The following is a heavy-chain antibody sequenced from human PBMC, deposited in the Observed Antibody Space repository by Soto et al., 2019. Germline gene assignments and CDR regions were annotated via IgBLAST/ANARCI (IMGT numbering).Heavy chain of an antibody. J-gene: IGHJ4*02. CDR1: GGTLSSYR. CDR2: IVPIYRTA. D-gene: IGHD3-22*01. V-gene: IGHV1-69*13. CDR3: VRDWSSIVVVMGY. Sequence: SVKVSCKASGGTLSSYRINWVRQAPGQGLEWVGGIVPIYRTADYAHKFQGRVTITADESARTSYMELRSLKSQDTAVYYCVRDWSSIVVVMGYWGQGTLVNVSS.